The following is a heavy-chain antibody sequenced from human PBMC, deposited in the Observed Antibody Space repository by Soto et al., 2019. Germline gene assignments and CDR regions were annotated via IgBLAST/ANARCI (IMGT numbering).Heavy chain of an antibody. Sequence: SGPTLVNPTQTLTLTRTFSGFSLSTSGMCVSWIRQPPGKALEWLALIDWDDDKYYSTSLKTRLTISKDTSKNQVVLTMTNMDPVDTATYYCARVPKGGYSYGYDYYGMDVWGQGTTVTVSS. CDR1: GFSLSTSGMC. CDR2: IDWDDDK. D-gene: IGHD5-18*01. J-gene: IGHJ6*02. CDR3: ARVPKGGYSYGYDYYGMDV. V-gene: IGHV2-70*01.